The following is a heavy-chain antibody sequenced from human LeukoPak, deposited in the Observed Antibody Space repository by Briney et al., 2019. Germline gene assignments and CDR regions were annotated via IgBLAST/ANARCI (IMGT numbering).Heavy chain of an antibody. CDR1: GGSISSGSYY. CDR2: IYTSGST. CDR3: ARDEGEPTFDY. J-gene: IGHJ4*02. D-gene: IGHD1-26*01. Sequence: SETLSLTCTVSGGSISSGSYYWSWIRQPAGKGLEWIGRIYTSGSTNYNPSLKSRVTISVDTSKNQFSLKLSSVTAADTAVYYCARDEGEPTFDYWGQGTLVTVSS. V-gene: IGHV4-61*02.